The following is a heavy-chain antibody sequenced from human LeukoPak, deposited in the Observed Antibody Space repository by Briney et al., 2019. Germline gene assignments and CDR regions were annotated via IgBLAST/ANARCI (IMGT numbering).Heavy chain of an antibody. V-gene: IGHV3-21*01. J-gene: IGHJ4*02. CDR1: GFTFSSYS. CDR2: ISSSSSYI. CDR3: ASWIAVAGKGDY. D-gene: IGHD6-19*01. Sequence: PGGSLRLSCAASGFTFSSYSMNWVRQAPGKGLEWVSSISSSSSYIYYADSVKGRFTISRDNAKNSLYLQMNSLRAEDTAVYYCASWIAVAGKGDYGGQGTLVTVSS.